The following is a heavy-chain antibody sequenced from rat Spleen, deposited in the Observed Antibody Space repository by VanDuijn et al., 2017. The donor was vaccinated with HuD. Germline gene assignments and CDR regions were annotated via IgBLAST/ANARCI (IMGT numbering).Heavy chain of an antibody. Sequence: EVQLVESGGGLVQPGRSLKLSCAASGFTFSDYNMAWVRQAPKKGLEWVASITYEGSKIYYGDSVKGRFSISRDNAKSALSLQMDSLRSEDTATYYCARRYYGYTYFDYWGQGVMVTVSS. V-gene: IGHV5-7*01. J-gene: IGHJ2*01. CDR1: GFTFSDYN. CDR3: ARRYYGYTYFDY. D-gene: IGHD1-6*01. CDR2: ITYEGSKI.